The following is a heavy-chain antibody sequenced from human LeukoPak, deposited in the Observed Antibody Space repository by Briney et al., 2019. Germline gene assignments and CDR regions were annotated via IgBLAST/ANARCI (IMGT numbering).Heavy chain of an antibody. D-gene: IGHD6-19*01. J-gene: IGHJ4*02. CDR3: ARDLAVAGTVAALGY. CDR1: GGSISSYY. Sequence: LETLSLTCTVSGGSISSYYWSWIRQPAGKGLEWIGRLYPTGSADYNPSLTSRVALSVDTSKNQFSLNLDSVSAADTAVYCARDLAVAGTVAALGYWGQGTLVTVSS. CDR2: LYPTGSA. V-gene: IGHV4-4*07.